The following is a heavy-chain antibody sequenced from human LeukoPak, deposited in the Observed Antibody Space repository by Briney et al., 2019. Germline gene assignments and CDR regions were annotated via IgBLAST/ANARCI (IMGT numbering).Heavy chain of an antibody. CDR3: ARHATSGYSSSWYDTRYNWFDP. Sequence: SETLSLTCAVSGVSISSGAYSWHWIRQPPGKGLEWIGEINHSGSTNYNPSLKSRFTISVDTSKNQFSLKLSSVTAADTAVYYCARHATSGYSSSWYDTRYNWFDPWGQGTLVTVSS. D-gene: IGHD6-13*01. CDR1: GVSISSGAYS. CDR2: INHSGST. V-gene: IGHV4-39*01. J-gene: IGHJ5*02.